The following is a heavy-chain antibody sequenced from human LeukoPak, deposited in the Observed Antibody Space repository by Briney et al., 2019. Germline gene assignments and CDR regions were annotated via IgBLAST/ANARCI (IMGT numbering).Heavy chain of an antibody. J-gene: IGHJ4*02. V-gene: IGHV5-51*01. D-gene: IGHD2-15*01. CDR1: GYSFTSYW. CDR3: ARRSFGGSSSPNHFDY. CDR2: IYPGDSDT. Sequence: GESLKISCKGSGYSFTSYWVGWVRQMPGKGLEWMGIIYPGDSDTRYSPSFQGQVTISADKSISTAYLQWSSLKASDTAMYYCARRSFGGSSSPNHFDYWGQGTLVTVSS.